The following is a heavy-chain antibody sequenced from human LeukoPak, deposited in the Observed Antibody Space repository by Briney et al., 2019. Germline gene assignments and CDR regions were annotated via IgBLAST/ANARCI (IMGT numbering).Heavy chain of an antibody. J-gene: IGHJ4*02. CDR2: ASYSGNT. Sequence: SETLSLICTVSGASISSSTYYWGWMRQPPGKGLEWIGSASYSGNTYYNPSLKSRVTILVDTSKNQFSLKMTSVTAADTAVYYCARDQYYDVSTYYEIDYWGQGTLVTVSS. CDR1: GASISSSTYY. CDR3: ARDQYYDVSTYYEIDY. V-gene: IGHV4-39*07. D-gene: IGHD3-22*01.